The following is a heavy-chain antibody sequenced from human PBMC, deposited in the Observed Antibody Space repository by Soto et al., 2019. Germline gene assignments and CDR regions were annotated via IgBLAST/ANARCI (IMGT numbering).Heavy chain of an antibody. Sequence: QVQVVQSGAEVKKPGSSVKVSCKASGGTFSDYAISWVRQAPGQGLEWMGGIIPLTETPVYAQTVQGRLTISAADVTSVAYMELSTLRSDDTAVYYCAIGTRSSWSCDFWGQGTLVTVSS. CDR2: IIPLTETP. V-gene: IGHV1-69*01. J-gene: IGHJ4*02. CDR1: GGTFSDYA. CDR3: AIGTRSSWSCDF. D-gene: IGHD6-13*01.